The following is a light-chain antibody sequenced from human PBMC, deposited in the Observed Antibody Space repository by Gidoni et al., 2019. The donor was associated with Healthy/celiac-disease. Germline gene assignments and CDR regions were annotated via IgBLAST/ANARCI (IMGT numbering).Light chain of an antibody. CDR3: SSYTSSSTLMV. J-gene: IGLJ2*01. CDR2: EVS. V-gene: IGLV2-14*01. Sequence: QSALTQPAPVSGSPGQSITISCTGTSSDVGGYNYVPWYQQHPGKAPKLMIYEVSNRPSGVSNRFSGSKSGNTASLTISGLQAEDEADYYCSSYTSSSTLMVFGGGTKLTVL. CDR1: SSDVGGYNY.